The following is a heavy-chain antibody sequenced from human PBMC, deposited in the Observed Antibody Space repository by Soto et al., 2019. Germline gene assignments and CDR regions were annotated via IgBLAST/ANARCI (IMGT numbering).Heavy chain of an antibody. Sequence: ASVKVSCKASGYTFTSYCISWVRQAPGQGLEWMGWISAYNGNTSYAQKFQGRVTITTDTSTSTAYMELRSLRSDDTAVYYCARDDCSSTSCYSAVDYWGQGTLVTVSS. D-gene: IGHD2-2*01. CDR3: ARDDCSSTSCYSAVDY. J-gene: IGHJ4*02. CDR1: GYTFTSYC. CDR2: ISAYNGNT. V-gene: IGHV1-18*04.